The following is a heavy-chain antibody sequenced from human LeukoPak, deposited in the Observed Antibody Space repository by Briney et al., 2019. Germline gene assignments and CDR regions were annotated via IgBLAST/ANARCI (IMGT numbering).Heavy chain of an antibody. V-gene: IGHV3-74*01. J-gene: IGHJ3*02. CDR2: IKGDGSHT. CDR1: GFTFSNYW. D-gene: IGHD5-18*01. CDR3: AKEGVDTAMVNAFDI. Sequence: GGSLRLSCAASGFTFSNYWMHWVRQAPGKGLVWVSRIKGDGSHTIYADSVKGRFTISRDNAKNSLYLQMNSLRAEDTALYYCAKEGVDTAMVNAFDIWGQGTMVTVSS.